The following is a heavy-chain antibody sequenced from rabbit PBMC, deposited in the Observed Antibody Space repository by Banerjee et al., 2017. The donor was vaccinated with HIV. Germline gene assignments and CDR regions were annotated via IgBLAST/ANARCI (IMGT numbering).Heavy chain of an antibody. CDR2: IDIGMFGTT. V-gene: IGHV1S45*01. Sequence: QEQLVESGGGLVTLGGSLKLSCKASGIDFSSYGISWVRQAPGKGLEWIACIDIGMFGTTYYASWAKGRFTISKASWTTVTLQMTSLTAADTASYFCARDLAGVIGWNFNFWGPGTLVTVS. J-gene: IGHJ6*01. CDR1: GIDFSSYG. CDR3: ARDLAGVIGWNFNF. D-gene: IGHD4-1*01.